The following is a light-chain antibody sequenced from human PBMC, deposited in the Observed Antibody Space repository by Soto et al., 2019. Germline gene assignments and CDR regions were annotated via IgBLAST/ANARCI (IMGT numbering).Light chain of an antibody. V-gene: IGLV2-23*01. CDR1: SYDVGSYNL. Sequence: QSVLTQPASVSGSPGQSITISCTGTSYDVGSYNLVSWYQQHPGKAPKFMIYEGSKRPSGVSNRFSGSKSGNTASLTISGLQAEDEADYYCSSYAGSSTYVFGTGTKVTVL. J-gene: IGLJ1*01. CDR2: EGS. CDR3: SSYAGSSTYV.